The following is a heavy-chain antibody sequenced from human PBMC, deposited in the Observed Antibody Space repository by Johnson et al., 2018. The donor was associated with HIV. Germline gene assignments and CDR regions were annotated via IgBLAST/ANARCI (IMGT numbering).Heavy chain of an antibody. CDR3: ARKREETIAALGDAFDI. Sequence: VQLVESGGGLVQPGGSLRPSCAASGFTFSSYAMHWVRQAPGKGLEYVSAISSNGGSTYYANSVKGRFTISRDNSKTTLYLQLNSLRADDPAVYYCARKREETIAALGDAFDIWGQGTMVTVSS. CDR2: ISSNGGST. V-gene: IGHV3-64*01. J-gene: IGHJ3*02. CDR1: GFTFSSYA. D-gene: IGHD6-6*01.